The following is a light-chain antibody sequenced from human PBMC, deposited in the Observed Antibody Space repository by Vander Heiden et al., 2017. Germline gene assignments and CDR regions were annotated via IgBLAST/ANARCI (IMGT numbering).Light chain of an antibody. CDR2: EDN. J-gene: IGLJ2*01. Sequence: SYELPQTPSVSVSPGHTARITCPGAALPKKYGYWYQQKSGQAPGLVIYEDNKRPSGIPERVSASSSGTMATLTISGAQVEDEADYYCFSTDSSGTQKIFGGGTKLTVL. V-gene: IGLV3-10*01. CDR3: FSTDSSGTQKI. CDR1: ALPKKY.